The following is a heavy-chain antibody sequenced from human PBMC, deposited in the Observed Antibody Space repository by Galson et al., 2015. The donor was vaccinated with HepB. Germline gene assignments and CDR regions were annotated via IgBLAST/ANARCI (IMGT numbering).Heavy chain of an antibody. CDR2: LDWDDDK. Sequence: PALVKPTQTLTLTCSFSGFSLSTSGMSVNWIRQPPGKALEWLALLDWDDDKYYSTSLKARLTISKDTSKNQVVLTLSNMDPVDTATYYCARAYDFSSRSLWAYFDFWGQGAMVTVSS. V-gene: IGHV2-70*01. CDR3: ARAYDFSSRSLWAYFDF. D-gene: IGHD3-3*01. J-gene: IGHJ4*02. CDR1: GFSLSTSGMS.